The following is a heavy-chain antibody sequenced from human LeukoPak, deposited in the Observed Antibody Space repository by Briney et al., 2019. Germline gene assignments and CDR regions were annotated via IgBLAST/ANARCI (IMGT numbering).Heavy chain of an antibody. CDR1: GYTFTSYD. V-gene: IGHV1-8*03. J-gene: IGHJ6*03. CDR2: MNPNSGNT. CDR3: ARTDIVVVPAAISGTVFYYYYMDV. D-gene: IGHD2-2*02. Sequence: ASVKVSCKASGYTFTSYDINWVRQATGQGLEWMGWMNPNSGNTGYAQKFQGRVTITTNTSISTAYMELSSLRSEDTAVYYCARTDIVVVPAAISGTVFYYYYMDVWGKGTTVTVSS.